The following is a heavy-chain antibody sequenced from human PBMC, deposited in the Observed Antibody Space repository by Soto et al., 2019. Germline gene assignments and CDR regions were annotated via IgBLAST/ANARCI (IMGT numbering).Heavy chain of an antibody. CDR1: GYTFSSYT. J-gene: IGHJ6*02. CDR3: ARDRDVVLVPPPTYDYYYYGMDV. V-gene: IGHV1-18*04. CDR2: ISFNNGDT. D-gene: IGHD2-8*02. Sequence: QVQLVQSGPEVKKPGASVKVSCKTSGYTFSSYTISWVRQAPGQGLEWMGWISFNNGDTKYAQKFTGRVTMTTDTSTSTAHMELGSLRSDDTAVYYCARDRDVVLVPPPTYDYYYYGMDVWGQGTTVTVSS.